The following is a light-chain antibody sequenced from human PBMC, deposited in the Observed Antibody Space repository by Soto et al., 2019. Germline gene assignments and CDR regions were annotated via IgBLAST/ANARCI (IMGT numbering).Light chain of an antibody. Sequence: QSALTQPASVSGSPGQSITIPCTGTSSDVGGYNHVSWYQQHSGKVPKLMISEVTNRPSGVSNRFSGSKSGNTASLTISGLQAEDEADYYCSSYTGSTTYVFGTGTKLTVL. CDR2: EVT. J-gene: IGLJ1*01. V-gene: IGLV2-14*01. CDR3: SSYTGSTTYV. CDR1: SSDVGGYNH.